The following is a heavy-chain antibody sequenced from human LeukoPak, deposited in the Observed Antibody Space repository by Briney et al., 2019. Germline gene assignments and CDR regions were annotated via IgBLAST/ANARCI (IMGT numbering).Heavy chain of an antibody. D-gene: IGHD4-17*01. V-gene: IGHV3-30-3*01. CDR1: GFTFSTYA. Sequence: GGSLRLSCAASGFTFSTYAMHWVPQAPGKGLERVAVISYDGSNKYHADSGKGRFTISRDNSKNTLYLQMNSLRAEDTAVYYCARDHSMDYGNWFDPWGQGTLVTVSS. CDR3: ARDHSMDYGNWFDP. J-gene: IGHJ5*02. CDR2: ISYDGSNK.